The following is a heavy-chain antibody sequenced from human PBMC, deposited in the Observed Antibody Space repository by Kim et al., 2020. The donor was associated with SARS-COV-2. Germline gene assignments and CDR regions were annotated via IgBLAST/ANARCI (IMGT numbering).Heavy chain of an antibody. D-gene: IGHD2-15*01. CDR3: ARDRVSGGIDC. CDR2: TYYSGST. CDR1: GGSISSYY. J-gene: IGHJ4*02. Sequence: SETLSLTCTVSGGSISSYYWSWIRQPPGKGLEWIGYTYYSGSTNYNPSLKSRVTISVDTSKNQFSLKLSSVTAADTAVYYCARDRVSGGIDCWCQGTLVTVSS. V-gene: IGHV4-59*01.